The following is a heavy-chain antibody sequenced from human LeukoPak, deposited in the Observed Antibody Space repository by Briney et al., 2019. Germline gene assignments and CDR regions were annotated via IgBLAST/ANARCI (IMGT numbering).Heavy chain of an antibody. CDR2: INHSGST. D-gene: IGHD3-22*01. V-gene: IGHV4-34*01. CDR3: ARGLLIHQPHFDY. CDR1: GGSISSYY. J-gene: IGHJ4*02. Sequence: SETLSLTCTVSGGSISSYYWSWIRQPPGKGLEWIGEINHSGSTNYNPSLKSRVTISVDTSKNQFSLKLSSVTAADTAVYYCARGLLIHQPHFDYWGQGTLVTVSS.